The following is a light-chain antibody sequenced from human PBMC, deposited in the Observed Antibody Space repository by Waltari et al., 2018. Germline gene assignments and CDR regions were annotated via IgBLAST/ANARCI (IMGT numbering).Light chain of an antibody. CDR3: QVWDRSSDHVV. Sequence: SYVLTQPPSVSVAPGQSARITCGGNNIARKSVHWYQQKPGQAPLLVVFDDSDRPSGIPERFSGSNSGNSATLTISRVEAGDEADYYCQVWDRSSDHVVFGGGTKLTVL. V-gene: IGLV3-21*02. CDR1: NIARKS. CDR2: DDS. J-gene: IGLJ2*01.